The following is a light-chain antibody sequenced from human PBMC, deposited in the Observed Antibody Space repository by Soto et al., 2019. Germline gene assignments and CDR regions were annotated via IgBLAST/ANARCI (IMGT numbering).Light chain of an antibody. J-gene: IGLJ3*02. Sequence: QSALTQPPSASGSPGQSVTISCTGTSSDVGGYNYVSWYQQHPGKAPKLMIYEVSKRPSGVPDRFSGSKSGNTASLTVSGLQAEDEADYYCSSYAGSDYVFGVGTKLTVL. CDR2: EVS. V-gene: IGLV2-8*01. CDR3: SSYAGSDYV. CDR1: SSDVGGYNY.